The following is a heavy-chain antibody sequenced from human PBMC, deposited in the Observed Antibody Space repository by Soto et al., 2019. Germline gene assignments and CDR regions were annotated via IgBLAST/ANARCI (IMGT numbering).Heavy chain of an antibody. D-gene: IGHD3-22*01. J-gene: IGHJ4*02. Sequence: SETLSLTCAVYGGSFSGYYWSWIRQPPGKGLEWIGEINHSGSTNYNPSLKSRVTISVDTSKNQFSLKLSSVTAADTAVYYCARGLWYYYDSSGYQYWGQGTLVTVS. CDR3: ARGLWYYYDSSGYQY. CDR1: GGSFSGYY. CDR2: INHSGST. V-gene: IGHV4-34*01.